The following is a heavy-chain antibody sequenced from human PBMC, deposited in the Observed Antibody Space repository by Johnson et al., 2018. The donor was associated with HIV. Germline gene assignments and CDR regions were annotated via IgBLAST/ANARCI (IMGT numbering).Heavy chain of an antibody. D-gene: IGHD4-17*01. J-gene: IGHJ3*02. CDR2: IKSKTDGGTT. Sequence: VQLVESGGGVVRPGGSLRLSCAASGFTFDDYGMSWVRQAPGKGLEWVGRIKSKTDGGTTDYAAPVKGRFTISRDDSKNTLYLQMNSLKTEDTAVYYCTTAVDGAPDAFDIWGQGTMVTVSS. CDR1: GFTFDDYG. V-gene: IGHV3-15*01. CDR3: TTAVDGAPDAFDI.